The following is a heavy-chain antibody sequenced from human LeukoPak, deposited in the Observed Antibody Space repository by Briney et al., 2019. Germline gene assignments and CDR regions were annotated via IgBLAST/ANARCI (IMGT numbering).Heavy chain of an antibody. CDR2: ISDTGGRT. CDR3: AKRGVVIRVILVGFHKEAYYFDS. V-gene: IGHV3-23*01. D-gene: IGHD3-22*01. Sequence: GGSLRLSCAVSGITLSNYGTTWVRQAPGKGLEWVAGISDTGGRTNYADSVKGRFTISRDNPKNTLYLQMNSLRAEDTAVYFCAKRGVVIRVILVGFHKEAYYFDSWGQGALVTVSS. J-gene: IGHJ4*02. CDR1: GITLSNYG.